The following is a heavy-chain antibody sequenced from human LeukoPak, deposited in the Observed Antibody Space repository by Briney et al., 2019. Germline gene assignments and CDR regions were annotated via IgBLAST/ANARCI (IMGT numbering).Heavy chain of an antibody. CDR1: GYTFTSCG. CDR2: ISAYNGNT. CDR3: ARGVGRHNFDY. J-gene: IGHJ4*02. V-gene: IGHV1-18*01. D-gene: IGHD2-15*01. Sequence: GASVKVSCKASGYTFTSCGISWVRQAPGKGLEGMGWISAYNGNTNYAQKLQGRVTMTTDTYTSTAYMELRSLRSDDTAVYYCARGVGRHNFDYWGQGTLVTVSS.